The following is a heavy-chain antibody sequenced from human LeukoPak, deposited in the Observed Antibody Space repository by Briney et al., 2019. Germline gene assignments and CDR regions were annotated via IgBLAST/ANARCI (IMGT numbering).Heavy chain of an antibody. Sequence: PSETLSLTCTVSGGSISSYYWSWIRQPPRKGLERIGYIYYSGSTNYNPSLKSRVTISVDTSKNQFSLKLSSVTAADTAVYYCASLVLRLWAAAGTDYWGQGTLVTVSS. CDR2: IYYSGST. D-gene: IGHD6-13*01. CDR1: GGSISSYY. J-gene: IGHJ4*02. CDR3: ASLVLRLWAAAGTDY. V-gene: IGHV4-59*01.